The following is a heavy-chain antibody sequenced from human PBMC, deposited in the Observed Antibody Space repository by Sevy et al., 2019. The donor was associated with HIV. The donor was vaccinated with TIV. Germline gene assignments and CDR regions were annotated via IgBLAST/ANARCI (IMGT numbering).Heavy chain of an antibody. CDR2: ISAYNGNT. D-gene: IGHD3-22*01. CDR1: GYTFTSYG. V-gene: IGHV1-18*01. Sequence: ASAKVSCKASGYTFTSYGISWVRQAPGQGLEWMGWISAYNGNTNYAQKLQGRVTMTTDTSTSTAYMELRSLRSDDTAVYYCARARRYYYDSSGSSRVFDYWGQGTLVTVSS. J-gene: IGHJ4*02. CDR3: ARARRYYYDSSGSSRVFDY.